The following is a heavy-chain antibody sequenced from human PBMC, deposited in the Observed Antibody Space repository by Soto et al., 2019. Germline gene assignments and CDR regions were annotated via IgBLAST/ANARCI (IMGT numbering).Heavy chain of an antibody. V-gene: IGHV4-30-2*01. J-gene: IGHJ4*02. D-gene: IGHD2-15*01. CDR3: AAGGVLPRYY. Sequence: QLQLQESGSGLVKPSQTLSLTCAVSGGSISSGGYSWSWIRQPPGKGLEWIGYIYHSGSTYYIPTLKGRVTISVDRSKNQFSLKLSSVTAADTAVYYCAAGGVLPRYYWGQGTLVTVSS. CDR1: GGSISSGGYS. CDR2: IYHSGST.